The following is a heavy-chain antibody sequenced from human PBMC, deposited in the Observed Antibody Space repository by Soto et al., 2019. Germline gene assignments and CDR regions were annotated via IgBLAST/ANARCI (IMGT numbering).Heavy chain of an antibody. J-gene: IGHJ4*02. CDR3: AKADYGDSNFDY. V-gene: IGHV3-9*01. D-gene: IGHD4-17*01. CDR2: IRYNRSSI. CDR1: GFTFSSYG. Sequence: GGSPRLSFAASGFTFSSYGMHWVRPAPGKGLEWVAVIRYNRSSIDYADSVKGRFTISRDNAKNSLYLQMNSLRAEDTALYYCAKADYGDSNFDYWGQGTLVTVSS.